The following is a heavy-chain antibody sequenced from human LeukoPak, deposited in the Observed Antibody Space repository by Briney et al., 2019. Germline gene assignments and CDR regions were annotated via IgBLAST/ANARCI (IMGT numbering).Heavy chain of an antibody. J-gene: IGHJ5*02. CDR1: GFTFSSYA. D-gene: IGHD3-10*01. CDR2: ISGSGSST. Sequence: GGSLRLSCAASGFTFSSYAMSWVRQAPGKGLEWVSAISGSGSSTYYADSVKGRFTISRDNSKNTLYVQMNSLRAEDTAVYYCAKDHGSGSYGRFDPWGQGTLVTVSS. V-gene: IGHV3-23*01. CDR3: AKDHGSGSYGRFDP.